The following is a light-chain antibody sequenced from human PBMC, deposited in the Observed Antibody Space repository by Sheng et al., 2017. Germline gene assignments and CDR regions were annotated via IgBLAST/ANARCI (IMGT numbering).Light chain of an antibody. Sequence: DIQMTQSPSTLSASLGDRVTITCRASQSISNWLAWFQQKPGKAPKLLIYKASSLESGVPSRFSGSGSETEFTLTITSLQPEDFATYYCQEYNTYSFGQGTRLDNK. CDR3: QEYNTYS. J-gene: IGKJ5*01. CDR2: KAS. V-gene: IGKV1-5*03. CDR1: QSISNW.